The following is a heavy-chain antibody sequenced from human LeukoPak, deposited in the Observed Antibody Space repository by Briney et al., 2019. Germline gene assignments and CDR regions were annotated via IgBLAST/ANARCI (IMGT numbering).Heavy chain of an antibody. D-gene: IGHD3-3*01. Sequence: GGSLRLSCAASGNYLMHWVRQAPGKGLEWVANIKLDGSEKNYVDSMKGRFTISRDNTKNSLYLQMNSLRAEDTAVFYCARDQYDTWSRRGNFDSWGQGTLVIVSS. CDR1: GNYL. CDR3: ARDQYDTWSRRGNFDS. V-gene: IGHV3-7*03. J-gene: IGHJ4*02. CDR2: IKLDGSEK.